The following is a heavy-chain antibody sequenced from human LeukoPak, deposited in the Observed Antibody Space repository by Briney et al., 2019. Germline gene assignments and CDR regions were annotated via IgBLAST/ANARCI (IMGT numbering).Heavy chain of an antibody. CDR1: GFTFSDYA. CDR2: VNGRGATT. Sequence: GGSLRLSCAASGFASGFTFSDYAVSWVRQAPGKGPEWVASVNGRGATTYYADSVRGRFTISRDNSKNTDYLQMISLGADDTAVYSCAKAPATGEGYYFYYMDVWGKGTTVTVSS. D-gene: IGHD7-27*01. V-gene: IGHV3-23*01. CDR3: AKAPATGEGYYFYYMDV. J-gene: IGHJ6*03.